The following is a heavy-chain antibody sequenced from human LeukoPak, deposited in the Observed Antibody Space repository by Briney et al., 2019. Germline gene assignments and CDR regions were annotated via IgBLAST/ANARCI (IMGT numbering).Heavy chain of an antibody. D-gene: IGHD2-15*01. Sequence: GASVKVSCKASGYIFTSYAMNWVRQAPGQGLEWMGWINTNTGNPTYAQGFTGRFVFSLDTSVSTAYLQISSLKAEDTAVYYCARDADRERDIVVVVADGGNWFDPWGQGTLVTVSS. CDR2: INTNTGNP. CDR3: ARDADRERDIVVVVADGGNWFDP. V-gene: IGHV7-4-1*02. CDR1: GYIFTSYA. J-gene: IGHJ5*02.